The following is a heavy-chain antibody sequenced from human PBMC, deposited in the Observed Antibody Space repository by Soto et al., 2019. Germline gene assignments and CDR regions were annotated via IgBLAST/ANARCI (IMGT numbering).Heavy chain of an antibody. CDR1: GGSISSSSYY. CDR2: TYYSGST. CDR3: ARISTIFGVVKDY. Sequence: SETLSLTCTVSGGSISSSSYYWGWIRQPPGKGLEWIGSTYYSGSTYYNPSLKSRVTISVDTSKNQFSLKLSSVTAADTAVYYCARISTIFGVVKDYWGQGTLVTVSS. V-gene: IGHV4-39*01. J-gene: IGHJ4*02. D-gene: IGHD3-3*01.